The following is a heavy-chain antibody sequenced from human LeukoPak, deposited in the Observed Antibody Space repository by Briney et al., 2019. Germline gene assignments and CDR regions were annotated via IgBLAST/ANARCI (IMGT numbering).Heavy chain of an antibody. CDR3: TSYIVVVPAAIHFDY. D-gene: IGHD2-2*01. J-gene: IGHJ4*02. CDR2: IKSKTDGGTT. Sequence: GGSLRLSCAASGFTFSNAWMSWVRQPPAKGLEWVGRIKSKTDGGTTDYAAPVKGRFTISRDDSKNTLYLQMNSLKTDDTAVYYCTSYIVVVPAAIHFDYWGQGTLVTVSS. CDR1: GFTFSNAW. V-gene: IGHV3-15*01.